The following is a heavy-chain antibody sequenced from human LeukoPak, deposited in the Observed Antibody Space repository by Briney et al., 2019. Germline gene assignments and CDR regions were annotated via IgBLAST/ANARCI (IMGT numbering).Heavy chain of an antibody. CDR1: GFTFSSYS. V-gene: IGHV3-21*04. CDR2: ISTTSGNI. CDR3: AKGRGLSYDYGVDY. Sequence: GGSLRLSCAAFGFTFSSYSMNWVRQAPGKGLEWVAAISTTSGNIYYADSVKGRFTISRDNAKNSLYLQMSSLRAEDMALYYCAKGRGLSYDYGVDYWGQGTLVTVSS. D-gene: IGHD4-17*01. J-gene: IGHJ4*02.